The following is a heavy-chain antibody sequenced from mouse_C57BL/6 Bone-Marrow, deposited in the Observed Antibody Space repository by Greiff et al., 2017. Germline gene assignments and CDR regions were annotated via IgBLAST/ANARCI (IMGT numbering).Heavy chain of an antibody. J-gene: IGHJ4*01. Sequence: VQLQQSGPGLVAPSQSLSITCTVSGFSLTSYAISWVRQPPGKGLEWLGVIWTGGGTNYNSALKSRLSTSKDNSKSQVFLKMNSLQTDDTARYYCARIIYGSLYYYAMDDWGQGTSVTVSS. CDR2: IWTGGGT. CDR3: ARIIYGSLYYYAMDD. D-gene: IGHD1-1*01. CDR1: GFSLTSYA. V-gene: IGHV2-9-1*01.